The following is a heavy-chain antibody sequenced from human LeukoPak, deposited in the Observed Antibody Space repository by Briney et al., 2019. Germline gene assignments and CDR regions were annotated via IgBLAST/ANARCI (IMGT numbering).Heavy chain of an antibody. Sequence: PGGSLRLSCAASGFTFSSYSMNWVRQAPGKGLEWVSSISSSSSYIYYADSVKGRFTISRDNSKNTLYLQMNSLRAEDTAVYYCAKDEDVVVPAAMGSWGQGTLVTVSS. CDR2: ISSSSSYI. D-gene: IGHD2-2*01. CDR3: AKDEDVVVPAAMGS. J-gene: IGHJ4*02. CDR1: GFTFSSYS. V-gene: IGHV3-21*01.